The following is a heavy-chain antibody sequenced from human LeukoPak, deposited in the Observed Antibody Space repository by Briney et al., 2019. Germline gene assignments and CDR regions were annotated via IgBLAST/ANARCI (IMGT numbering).Heavy chain of an antibody. V-gene: IGHV3-33*01. J-gene: IGHJ6*03. D-gene: IGHD6-19*01. CDR2: IYYDGGKK. Sequence: RSLRLSCAAPGFTFSAHGMHSVGQAPGQGLEGVAVIYYDGGKKYYADSVKGRYTISRDNSKNTLDLQMNSLRAEDMAVYYCARGYSSGYYYYMAVWGKGTTVTVSS. CDR3: ARGYSSGYYYYMAV. CDR1: GFTFSAHG.